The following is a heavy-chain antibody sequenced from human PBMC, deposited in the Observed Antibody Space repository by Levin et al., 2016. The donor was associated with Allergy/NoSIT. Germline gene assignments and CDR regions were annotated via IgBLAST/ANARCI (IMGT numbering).Heavy chain of an antibody. V-gene: IGHV3-30*02. D-gene: IGHD2-2*01. CDR1: GFSFSSYG. J-gene: IGHJ4*02. CDR3: AKDLGVPGARWTFDY. Sequence: GESLKISCAASGFSFSSYGIHWVRQAPGKRLEWVAFIRYDGSNKYYADSVKGRFTISRDNSKNTLYLQMNSLRAEDTAVYYCAKDLGVPGARWTFDYWGQGTLVTVSS. CDR2: IRYDGSNK.